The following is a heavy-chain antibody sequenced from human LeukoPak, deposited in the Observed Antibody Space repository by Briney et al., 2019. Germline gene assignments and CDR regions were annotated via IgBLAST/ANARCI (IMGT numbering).Heavy chain of an antibody. J-gene: IGHJ4*02. V-gene: IGHV3-23*01. CDR2: ISGSGGYT. Sequence: GGSLRLSCAASGFTFSNYAMTWVRQAPGKGLEWVSAISGSGGYTYYADSVKGRFTISRDNSKDTLYLQMNSLRAEDTAVYYCARIQGPIAVAGTAYFDYWGQGTLVTVSS. CDR1: GFTFSNYA. CDR3: ARIQGPIAVAGTAYFDY. D-gene: IGHD6-19*01.